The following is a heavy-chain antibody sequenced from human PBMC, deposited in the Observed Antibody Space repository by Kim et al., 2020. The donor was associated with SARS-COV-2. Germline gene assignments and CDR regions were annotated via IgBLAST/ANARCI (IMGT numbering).Heavy chain of an antibody. Sequence: GGSLRLSCAASGFTFSSYWMSWVRQAPGKGLEWVANIKQDGSEKYYVDSVKGRFTISRDNAKNSLYLQMNSLRAEDTAVYYCARNTLGVSCPVGYYYYYGMDVWGQGTTVTVSS. CDR3: ARNTLGVSCPVGYYYYYGMDV. D-gene: IGHD2-21*01. J-gene: IGHJ6*02. CDR2: IKQDGSEK. V-gene: IGHV3-7*01. CDR1: GFTFSSYW.